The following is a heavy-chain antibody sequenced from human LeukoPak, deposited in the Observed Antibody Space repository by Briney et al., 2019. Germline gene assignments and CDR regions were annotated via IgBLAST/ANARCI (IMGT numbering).Heavy chain of an antibody. J-gene: IGHJ4*02. Sequence: SVKVSCKASGGTFSSYAISWVRQAPGQGLEWMGGIIPIFGTANYAQKFQGRVTVTTDESTSTAYMELSSLRSEDTAVYYCARVVHRGPLYYFDYWGQGTLVTVSS. D-gene: IGHD2-15*01. CDR2: IIPIFGTA. CDR1: GGTFSSYA. V-gene: IGHV1-69*05. CDR3: ARVVHRGPLYYFDY.